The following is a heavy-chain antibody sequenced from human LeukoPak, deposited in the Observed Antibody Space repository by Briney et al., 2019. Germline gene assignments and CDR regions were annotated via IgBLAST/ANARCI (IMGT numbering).Heavy chain of an antibody. Sequence: SGRSVRLSCAASGFTFSSYGMHWVRQAPGKGLEWVAVIWYDGSNKYYADSVKGRFTISRDNSKNTLYLQMNSLRAEDTAVYYCAKAVGRWNFDYWGQGTLVTVSS. V-gene: IGHV3-33*06. CDR1: GFTFSSYG. CDR3: AKAVGRWNFDY. J-gene: IGHJ4*02. CDR2: IWYDGSNK. D-gene: IGHD4-23*01.